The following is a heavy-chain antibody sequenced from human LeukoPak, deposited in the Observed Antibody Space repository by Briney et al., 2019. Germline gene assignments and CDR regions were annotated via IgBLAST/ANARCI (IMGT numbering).Heavy chain of an antibody. CDR3: AADGEYSSSWTGGYNWFDP. CDR1: GYTFTSYY. Sequence: ASVKVSCKASGYTFTSYYMHWVRQAPGQGLEWMGIINPSGGSTSYAQKFQGRVTMTRDTSTSTVYMEVSSLRSEDTAVYYCAADGEYSSSWTGGYNWFDPWGQGTLVTVSS. D-gene: IGHD6-13*01. J-gene: IGHJ5*02. V-gene: IGHV1-46*01. CDR2: INPSGGST.